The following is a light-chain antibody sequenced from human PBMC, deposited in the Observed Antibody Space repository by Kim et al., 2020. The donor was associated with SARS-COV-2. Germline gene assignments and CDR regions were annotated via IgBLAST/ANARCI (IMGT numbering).Light chain of an antibody. CDR3: QQYGSSPLT. J-gene: IGKJ4*01. CDR1: QSVSRDC. V-gene: IGKV3-20*01. CDR2: GAS. Sequence: PGERATLSCRASQSVSRDCLAWYQPKPGQPPRLCIYGASNRATGISDRFTGSGSGTDFTLTINRLEPGDSAVYYCQQYGSSPLTFGGGTKVDIK.